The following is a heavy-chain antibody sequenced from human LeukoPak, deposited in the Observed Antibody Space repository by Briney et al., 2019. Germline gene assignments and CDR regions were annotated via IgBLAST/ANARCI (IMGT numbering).Heavy chain of an antibody. CDR1: GYTFTSYG. D-gene: IGHD1-26*01. Sequence: ASVKVSCKASGYTFTSYGISWVRQAPGEGLEWMGWISAYTGNTNYAQKLQGRVTMTTDTSTSTAYMELRSLRSDDTAVYYCAREGSSGSGYYYYYYYMDVWGKGTTVTVSS. V-gene: IGHV1-18*01. CDR2: ISAYTGNT. CDR3: AREGSSGSGYYYYYYYMDV. J-gene: IGHJ6*03.